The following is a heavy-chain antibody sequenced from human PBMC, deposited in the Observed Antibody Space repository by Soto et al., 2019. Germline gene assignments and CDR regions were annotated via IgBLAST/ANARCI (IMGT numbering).Heavy chain of an antibody. Sequence: PGGSLRLSCAASGFTFSSYWMSWVRQAPGKGLEWVANIKQDGSEKYYVDSVKGRFTISRDNAKNSLYLQMNSLRAEDTAVYYCARYSISGAAAGTFDYWGQGTLVTVSS. CDR2: IKQDGSEK. D-gene: IGHD6-13*01. CDR1: GFTFSSYW. V-gene: IGHV3-7*01. J-gene: IGHJ4*02. CDR3: ARYSISGAAAGTFDY.